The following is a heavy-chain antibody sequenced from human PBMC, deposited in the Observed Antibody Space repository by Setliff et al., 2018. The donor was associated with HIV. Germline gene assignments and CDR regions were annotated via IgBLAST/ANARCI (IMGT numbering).Heavy chain of an antibody. D-gene: IGHD1-1*01. CDR1: GDSIGFSGYF. V-gene: IGHV4-31*02. Sequence: PSETLSLTCTVSGDSIGFSGYFWSWIRQHPGKGLEWIGYIYYSGSTFYNPSLKSRAAISIDTSKNQFFLKLKSVTVADTAVYYCARESELRRIDSWGQGTLVTVSS. CDR3: ARESELRRIDS. CDR2: IYYSGST. J-gene: IGHJ4*02.